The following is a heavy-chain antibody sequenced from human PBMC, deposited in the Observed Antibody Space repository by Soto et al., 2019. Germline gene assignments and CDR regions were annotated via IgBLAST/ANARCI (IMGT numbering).Heavy chain of an antibody. V-gene: IGHV3-21*01. Sequence: EVQLVESGGGLVKPGGSLRLSCAASGFTFSSYSMNWVRQAPGKGLEWVSSISSSSSYIYYADSVKGRFTISRDNAKNSMYLQMNSLRTEDTAVYYCARDKGSPIAPVDYWGQGTLVTVSS. CDR3: ARDKGSPIAPVDY. D-gene: IGHD6-13*01. J-gene: IGHJ4*02. CDR2: ISSSSSYI. CDR1: GFTFSSYS.